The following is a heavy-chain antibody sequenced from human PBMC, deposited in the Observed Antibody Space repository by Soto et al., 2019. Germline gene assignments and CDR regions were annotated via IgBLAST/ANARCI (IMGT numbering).Heavy chain of an antibody. D-gene: IGHD2-21*01. CDR1: GGSISSGGYY. Sequence: PSETLSLTCTVSGGSISSGGYYWSWIRQHPGKGLEWIGYIYYSGSTYYNPSLKSRVTISVDTSKNQFSLKLSSVTAADTAVYYCARDHGGDNWFDPWGQGTLVTVSS. V-gene: IGHV4-31*03. CDR3: ARDHGGDNWFDP. J-gene: IGHJ5*02. CDR2: IYYSGST.